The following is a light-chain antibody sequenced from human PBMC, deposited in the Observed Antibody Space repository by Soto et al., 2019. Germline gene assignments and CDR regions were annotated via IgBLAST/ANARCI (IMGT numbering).Light chain of an antibody. J-gene: IGKJ1*01. CDR2: AAS. CDR3: QHANSFPRT. V-gene: IGKV1-12*01. CDR1: QGLSSW. Sequence: DIQMTQSPSAVSASVGDRVTISCRASQGLSSWLAWYQQKPGKAPKLLIYAASSLQSGVPSRFSCSGSGTDFTLTISSLQPEEFATYYCQHANSFPRTYGQGTKVEIK.